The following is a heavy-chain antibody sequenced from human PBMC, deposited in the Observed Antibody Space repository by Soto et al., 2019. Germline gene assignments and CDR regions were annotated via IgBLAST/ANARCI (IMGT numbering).Heavy chain of an antibody. V-gene: IGHV1-18*01. CDR2: ISTYNGNT. CDR3: ARASDDYGLSEYCQH. CDR1: GYTFTSYG. Sequence: QVQLVQSGGEVKKPGASVKVSCKASGYTFTSYGISWVRQAPGQGLEWMGWISTYNGNTNYAQKVQGRVTMTTDTSTSTAYMELRSLRSDDTAVYYCARASDDYGLSEYCQHWGQGTLVTVSS. D-gene: IGHD4-17*01. J-gene: IGHJ1*01.